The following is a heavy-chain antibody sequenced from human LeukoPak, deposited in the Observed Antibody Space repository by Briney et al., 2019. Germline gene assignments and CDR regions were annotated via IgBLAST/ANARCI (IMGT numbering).Heavy chain of an antibody. CDR1: GFTFSSYA. D-gene: IGHD6-19*01. CDR2: ISYDGSNK. CDR3: ARDGGGWSRDV. Sequence: PGRSLRLSCAASGFTFSSYAMHWVRQAPGKGLEWVAVISYDGSNKYYADSVKGRFTSSRDNAKKSVYLQMNSLTADDTAVYYCARDGGGWSRDVWGQGTTVTVSS. V-gene: IGHV3-30-3*01. J-gene: IGHJ6*02.